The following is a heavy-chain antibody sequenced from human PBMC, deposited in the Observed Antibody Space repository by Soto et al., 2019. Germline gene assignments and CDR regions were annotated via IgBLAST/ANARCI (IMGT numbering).Heavy chain of an antibody. Sequence: PGGSLRLSCAVSGFTFSSYWMHWVRQGPGKGLVWVSCINSDGSIGSYADSVKGRITISRDNARNTLYLQMDSLRAEDTAVYYCARGGIVYYNNGGTQNYYYSGMDVWGQGTTVTVSS. CDR3: ARGGIVYYNNGGTQNYYYSGMDV. CDR2: INSDGSIG. J-gene: IGHJ6*02. CDR1: GFTFSSYW. D-gene: IGHD2-8*01. V-gene: IGHV3-74*01.